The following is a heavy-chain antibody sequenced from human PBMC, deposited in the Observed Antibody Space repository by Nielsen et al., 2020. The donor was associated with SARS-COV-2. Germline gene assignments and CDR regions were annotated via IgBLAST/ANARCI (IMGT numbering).Heavy chain of an antibody. CDR2: IYNSGST. D-gene: IGHD3-10*01. J-gene: IGHJ6*02. CDR3: ARGRYYYGSGSYYNGYYYYYGMDV. Sequence: PGKGLEWIGYIYNSGSTNYNPSLKSRVTISVDTSKNQFSLKLSSVTAADTAVYYCARGRYYYGSGSYYNGYYYYYGMDVWGQGTTVTVSS. V-gene: IGHV4-59*12.